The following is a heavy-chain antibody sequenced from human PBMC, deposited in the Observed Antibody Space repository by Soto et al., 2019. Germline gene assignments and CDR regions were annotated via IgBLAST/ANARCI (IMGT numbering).Heavy chain of an antibody. CDR1: GYSFTSYW. CDR3: ARRGTPSKYYDFWSGYYSPKYYDYGMDV. CDR2: IYPGDSDT. J-gene: IGHJ6*02. D-gene: IGHD3-3*01. Sequence: PGESLKISCKGSGYSFTSYWIGWVRQMPGKGLEWMGIIYPGDSDTRYSPSFRGQVTISADKSISTAYLQWSSLKASDTAMYYCARRGTPSKYYDFWSGYYSPKYYDYGMDVWGQGTTVTVSS. V-gene: IGHV5-51*01.